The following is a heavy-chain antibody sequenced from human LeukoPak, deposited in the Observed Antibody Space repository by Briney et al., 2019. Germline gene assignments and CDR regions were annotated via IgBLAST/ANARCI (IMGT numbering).Heavy chain of an antibody. J-gene: IGHJ4*02. CDR2: IYDSVFT. CDR1: GGSISSYY. D-gene: IGHD4-17*01. Sequence: SETLSLTCTVSGGSISSYYWSWIRQPPGKGLEWIGYIYDSVFTKYNPSLKSRVTISVDTSKSQFSLRLSSVTAADTAVYYCATGYGDFRVEGRYFYSWGQGTLVTVSS. CDR3: ATGYGDFRVEGRYFYS. V-gene: IGHV4-59*08.